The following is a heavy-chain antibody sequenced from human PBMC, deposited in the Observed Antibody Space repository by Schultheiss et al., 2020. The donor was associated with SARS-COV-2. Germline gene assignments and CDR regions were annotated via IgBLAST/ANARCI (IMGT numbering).Heavy chain of an antibody. CDR1: GGSFSGYY. CDR2: INHSGST. J-gene: IGHJ4*02. D-gene: IGHD6-6*01. Sequence: ETLSLTCAVYGGSFSGYYWSWIRQPPGKGLEWIGEINHSGSTNYNPSLKSRVTISVDTSKNQFSLKLSSVTAADTAVYYCARAYSSSSHVDYWGQGTLVTVSS. CDR3: ARAYSSSSHVDY. V-gene: IGHV4-34*01.